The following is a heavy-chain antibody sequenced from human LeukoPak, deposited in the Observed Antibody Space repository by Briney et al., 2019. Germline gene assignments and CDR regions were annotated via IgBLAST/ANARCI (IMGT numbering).Heavy chain of an antibody. Sequence: GGSLRLSCAGSGLTLSSNWMHWVRHAPGKGLVWVARFYSDGSRTNYADSVKGRFTISGDNAKNTHYLQMNSLRAEDTAVYYGTRSGRGGAFDIWGQGTMVTVSS. CDR3: TRSGRGGAFDI. D-gene: IGHD1-26*01. CDR1: GLTLSSNW. J-gene: IGHJ3*02. CDR2: FYSDGSRT. V-gene: IGHV3-74*01.